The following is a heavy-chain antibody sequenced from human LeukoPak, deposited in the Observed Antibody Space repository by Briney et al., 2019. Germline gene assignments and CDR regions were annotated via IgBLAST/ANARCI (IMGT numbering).Heavy chain of an antibody. V-gene: IGHV1-8*03. Sequence: ASVKVSCKASGYTFTSYDINWVRQATGQGLEWMGWINPNSGNTGYAQKFQGRVTITRNTSISTAYMELSSLRSEDTAVYYCARKLSIIPAAIYTFDYWGQGTLVTVSS. CDR1: GYTFTSYD. CDR3: ARKLSIIPAAIYTFDY. D-gene: IGHD2-2*02. CDR2: INPNSGNT. J-gene: IGHJ4*02.